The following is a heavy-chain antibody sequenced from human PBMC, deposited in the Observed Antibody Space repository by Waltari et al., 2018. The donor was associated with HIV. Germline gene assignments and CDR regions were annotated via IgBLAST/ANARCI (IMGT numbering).Heavy chain of an antibody. CDR2: IYSGGST. D-gene: IGHD2-2*01. V-gene: IGHV3-53*02. CDR3: ARGVEGYCTSTSCYLLY. CDR1: GFTVSSTY. J-gene: IGHJ4*02. Sequence: DVQLVETGGGLIQPGGSLRLSCAASGFTVSSTYMSGVRQAPGKGLECVSVIYSGGSTYYADSVRGRFTISRDNSKNTLYLQMNSLTAEDTAVYYCARGVEGYCTSTSCYLLYWGQGTLVAVSS.